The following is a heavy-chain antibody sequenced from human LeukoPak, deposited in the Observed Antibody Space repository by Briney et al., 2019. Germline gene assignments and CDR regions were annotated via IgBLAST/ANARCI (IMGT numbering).Heavy chain of an antibody. CDR3: VGSSGYSPLPDY. V-gene: IGHV1-58*01. D-gene: IGHD3-22*01. CDR2: IVVGSGNT. Sequence: SVKVSCKASGFTFTSSAVQWVRQARGQRLEWIGWIVVGSGNTNYAQKFQERVTITRDMSTSTVYMELSSLRSEDTAVYYCVGSSGYSPLPDYWGQGTLVTVSS. CDR1: GFTFTSSA. J-gene: IGHJ4*02.